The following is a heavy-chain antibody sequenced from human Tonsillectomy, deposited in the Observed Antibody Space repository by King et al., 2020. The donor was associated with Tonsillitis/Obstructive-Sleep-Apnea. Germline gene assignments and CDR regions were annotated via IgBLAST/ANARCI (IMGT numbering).Heavy chain of an antibody. D-gene: IGHD3-22*01. CDR3: ARDYYVSSDYYHGYFQH. CDR2: SRPYDGDT. CDR1: GYTFTSYD. Sequence: QLVQSGAEVKKPGASVKVSCKASGYTFTSYDITWVRQAPGQGLEWMGWSRPYDGDTNYAQKLQGRVTMTSDTSTTTAYMELRSLRSDDTAVYYWARDYYVSSDYYHGYFQHWGQGTLVTVSS. V-gene: IGHV1-18*01. J-gene: IGHJ1*01.